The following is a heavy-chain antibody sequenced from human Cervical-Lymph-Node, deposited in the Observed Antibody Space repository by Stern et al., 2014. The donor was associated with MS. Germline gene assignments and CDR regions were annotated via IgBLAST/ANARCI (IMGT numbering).Heavy chain of an antibody. CDR2: MYGYDDK. Sequence: QVTLKESGPTLVQPTQTLTLTCTFSGFSLSTPEVSVGWIRQPPGKALEWVALMYGYDDKRYNPSLKSRLNITKDTSKDQVVFTMTNVDHVDTATYYCAHSVGGTIVFDYWGQGTLVTVSS. D-gene: IGHD3-16*02. V-gene: IGHV2-5*01. CDR1: GFSLSTPEVS. CDR3: AHSVGGTIVFDY. J-gene: IGHJ4*02.